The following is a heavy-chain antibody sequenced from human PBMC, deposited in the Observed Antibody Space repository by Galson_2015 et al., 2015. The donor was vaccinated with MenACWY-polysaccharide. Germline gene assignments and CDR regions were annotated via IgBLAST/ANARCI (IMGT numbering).Heavy chain of an antibody. CDR3: ARLGRDSSSDWFDP. Sequence: SVKVSCKVSGYTLTELSMHWVRQAPGKGLEWMGGFDPEDGETIYAQKFQGGVTMTEDTSTDTAYMELSSLRSEDTAMYYCARLGRDSSSDWFDPWGQGTLVTVSS. J-gene: IGHJ5*02. CDR2: FDPEDGET. CDR1: GYTLTELS. V-gene: IGHV1-24*01. D-gene: IGHD6-6*01.